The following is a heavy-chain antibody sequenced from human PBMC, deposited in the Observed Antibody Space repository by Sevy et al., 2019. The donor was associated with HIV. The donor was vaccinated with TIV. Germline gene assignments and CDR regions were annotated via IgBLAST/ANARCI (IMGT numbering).Heavy chain of an antibody. CDR3: ARDWGIAAAGPSYYYYGMHV. CDR2: IYYSGST. J-gene: IGHJ6*02. CDR1: GGYISSYY. D-gene: IGHD6-13*01. Sequence: SETLSLTCTVSGGYISSYYWSWIRQPPGKGLEWIGYIYYSGSTNYNPSLKSRVTISVDTSKNQFSLKLSSVTAADTAVYYCARDWGIAAAGPSYYYYGMHVWGQGTTVTVSS. V-gene: IGHV4-59*01.